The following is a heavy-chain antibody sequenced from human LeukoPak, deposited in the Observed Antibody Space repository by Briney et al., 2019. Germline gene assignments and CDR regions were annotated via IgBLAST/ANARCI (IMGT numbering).Heavy chain of an antibody. CDR1: GFTFSDYY. J-gene: IGHJ4*02. CDR3: ARVGYYDSSAFDY. CDR2: SSSSSSYP. V-gene: IGHV3-11*05. D-gene: IGHD3-22*01. Sequence: PGGSLRLSCAASGFTFSDYYMSWIRQAPGKGLEWVSYSSSSSSYPNYADSVKGRFTIYRDNAKNSLYLQMNSLRAEDTAVYCCARVGYYDSSAFDYWGQGTLVTVSS.